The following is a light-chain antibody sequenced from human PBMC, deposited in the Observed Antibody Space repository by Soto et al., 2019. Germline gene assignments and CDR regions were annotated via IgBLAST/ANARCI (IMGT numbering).Light chain of an antibody. CDR1: SSSIGAGYD. V-gene: IGLV1-40*01. J-gene: IGLJ2*01. CDR3: QSYGSSLSGVV. CDR2: GNS. Sequence: QSVLTQPPSVSGAPGQRVTISCTGNSSSIGAGYDVHWYQQLPGAAPKLLIYGNSNRPSGVADRFSGSKSGTSASLAITGLQAEDEADYYCQSYGSSLSGVVFGGGTKLTVI.